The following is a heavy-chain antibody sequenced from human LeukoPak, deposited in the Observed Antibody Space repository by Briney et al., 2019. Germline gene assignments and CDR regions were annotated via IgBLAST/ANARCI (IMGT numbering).Heavy chain of an antibody. CDR2: ISSSSSYI. Sequence: GGSLRLSCAASGFTFSNYWMSWVRQAPGKGLEWVSSISSSSSYIYYADSVKGRFTISRDNAKNSLYLQMNSLRAEDTAVYYCAREEYSSSWYVGYWGQGTLVTVSS. J-gene: IGHJ4*02. V-gene: IGHV3-21*01. D-gene: IGHD6-13*01. CDR3: AREEYSSSWYVGY. CDR1: GFTFSNYW.